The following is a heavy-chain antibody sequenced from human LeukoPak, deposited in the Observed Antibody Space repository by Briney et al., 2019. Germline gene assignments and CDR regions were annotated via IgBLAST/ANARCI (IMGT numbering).Heavy chain of an antibody. CDR1: GFTLSTYW. Sequence: PGGSLRLSCAASGFTLSTYWMNWVRQAPGKGLEWVANIKPDGSDMYYVDSVKGRFTVSRDNARNSLYLQMNSLRAEDTAVYYCAKGGDHWGQGTLVTVSS. J-gene: IGHJ4*02. D-gene: IGHD3-16*01. V-gene: IGHV3-7*01. CDR3: AKGGDH. CDR2: IKPDGSDM.